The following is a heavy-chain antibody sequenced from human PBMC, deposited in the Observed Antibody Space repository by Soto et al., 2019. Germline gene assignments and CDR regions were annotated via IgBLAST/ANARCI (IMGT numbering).Heavy chain of an antibody. CDR1: GGSISSSSYY. Sequence: QLQLKESGPGLVKPSETLSLTCTVSGGSISSSSYYWGWIRQPPGKGLEWIGSIYYSGSTYYNPSLRRRVTISGDTSKIQVSLKLSSVTAADTAVYFWARHPFFLRSRSYWYFGLWCRGTLVTVSS. J-gene: IGHJ2*01. V-gene: IGHV4-39*01. CDR3: ARHPFFLRSRSYWYFGL. CDR2: IYYSGST. D-gene: IGHD5-12*01.